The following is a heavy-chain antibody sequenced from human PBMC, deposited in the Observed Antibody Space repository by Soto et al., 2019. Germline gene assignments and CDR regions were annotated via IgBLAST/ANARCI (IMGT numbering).Heavy chain of an antibody. J-gene: IGHJ4*02. CDR3: ARAAGLY. D-gene: IGHD3-10*01. CDR2: IYSDGTT. V-gene: IGHV3-66*01. Sequence: EVQLVESGGGLDQPGGSLRLSCAASGLTVSSNYMSWVRQAPGKGLEWLSVIYSDGTTYYGDSVKGRFTISRDNSKNTLYLQMTSLRAEDTAVYYCARAAGLYWGQGTLVSVSS. CDR1: GLTVSSNY.